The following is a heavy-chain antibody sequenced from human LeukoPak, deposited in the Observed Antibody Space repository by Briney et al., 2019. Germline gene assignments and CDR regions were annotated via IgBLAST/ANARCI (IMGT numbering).Heavy chain of an antibody. CDR1: GYTFTGYY. J-gene: IGHJ4*02. D-gene: IGHD2-8*01. V-gene: IGHV1-2*02. CDR3: ARGHPLGYCTYGVCYPPKHFDF. CDR2: INPNSGGT. Sequence: ASVKVSCKASGYTFTGYYMHWVRQAPGQGLEWMGWINPNSGGTNYAQKFQGRVTMTRDMSISTAYMELSSLTSDDTAVYFCARGHPLGYCTYGVCYPPKHFDFWGQGTLVTVSS.